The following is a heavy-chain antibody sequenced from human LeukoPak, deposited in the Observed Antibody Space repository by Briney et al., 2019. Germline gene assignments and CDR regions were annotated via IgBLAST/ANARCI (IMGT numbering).Heavy chain of an antibody. CDR3: AKDGGYCGGDCYSYNWFDP. CDR2: ISYDGSNK. Sequence: TGGSLRLSCAASGFTFSSYGMHWVRQAPGKGLEWVAVISYDGSNKYYADSVKGRFTISRDNSKNTLYLQMNSLRAEDTAVYYCAKDGGYCGGDCYSYNWFDPWGQGTLVTVSS. CDR1: GFTFSSYG. V-gene: IGHV3-30*18. D-gene: IGHD2-21*02. J-gene: IGHJ5*02.